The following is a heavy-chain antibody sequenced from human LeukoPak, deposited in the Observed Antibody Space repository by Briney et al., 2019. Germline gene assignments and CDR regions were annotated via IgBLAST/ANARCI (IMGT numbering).Heavy chain of an antibody. V-gene: IGHV4-59*01. D-gene: IGHD3-10*01. J-gene: IGHJ5*02. CDR1: GVSISSYY. Sequence: QPSETLSLTCTVSGVSISSYYWSWIRQPPGKGLEWIGYIYYSGSTNYNPSLKSRVTISVDTSKNQFSLKLGSVTAADTAVYYCARDGFRGFDPWGQGTLVTVSS. CDR2: IYYSGST. CDR3: ARDGFRGFDP.